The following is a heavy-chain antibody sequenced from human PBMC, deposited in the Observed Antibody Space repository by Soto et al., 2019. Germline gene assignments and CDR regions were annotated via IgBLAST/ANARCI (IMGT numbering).Heavy chain of an antibody. CDR2: IYWNDDK. CDR1: GFSLRTSGVG. D-gene: IGHD6-19*01. Sequence: SGPTLVNPTQTLTLTCIFSGFSLRTSGVGVGWIRQPPGKALEWLGFIYWNDDKRYSPSLRSRLTITKDTSKNQVVLTMTNMDPVDTATYYCAKSGSSGWYGWFDPWGQGTLVTVSS. CDR3: AKSGSSGWYGWFDP. J-gene: IGHJ5*02. V-gene: IGHV2-5*01.